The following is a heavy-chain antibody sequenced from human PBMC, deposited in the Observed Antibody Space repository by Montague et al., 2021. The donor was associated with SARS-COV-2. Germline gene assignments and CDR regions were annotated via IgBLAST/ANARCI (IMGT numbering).Heavy chain of an antibody. J-gene: IGHJ4*02. D-gene: IGHD3-10*01. CDR1: GFTFSSYS. CDR2: ISSSSSYI. Sequence: SLRLSGAASGFTFSSYSMNWVRQAPRKGLEWVSSISSSSSYIYYADSVKGRFTISRDNAKNSLYLQMNSLRAEDTAVYYCARDFGYYYGSGSYPTFDYWGQGTLVTVSS. CDR3: ARDFGYYYGSGSYPTFDY. V-gene: IGHV3-21*01.